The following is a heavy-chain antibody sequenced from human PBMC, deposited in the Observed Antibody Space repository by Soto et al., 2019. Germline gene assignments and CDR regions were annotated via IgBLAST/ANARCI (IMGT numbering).Heavy chain of an antibody. Sequence: QVQLQESGPGLVKPSETLSLSCTVSGDSVSSYYWSWIRQLPGRGLEWIGYIYISGNTNYNPSLKSRVTISRDTSKNQFSLNLKSVTAADTAVYYCERGVLRYYHYGMDVWGQGTTVTVSS. J-gene: IGHJ6*02. CDR2: IYISGNT. CDR1: GDSVSSYY. V-gene: IGHV4-59*02. CDR3: ERGVLRYYHYGMDV.